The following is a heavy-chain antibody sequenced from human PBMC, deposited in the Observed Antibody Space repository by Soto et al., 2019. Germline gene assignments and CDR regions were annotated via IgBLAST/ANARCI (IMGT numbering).Heavy chain of an antibody. CDR2: IYYSGST. J-gene: IGHJ4*02. CDR1: GGPISSSSYY. Sequence: SEILSLTCTVSGGPISSSSYYWGWIRQPPGKGLEWIGSIYYSGSTYYNPSLKSRVTISVDTSKNQFSLKLSSVTAADTAVYYCARHEGTYYDSSGYHYWGQGTLVTVSS. CDR3: ARHEGTYYDSSGYHY. D-gene: IGHD3-22*01. V-gene: IGHV4-39*01.